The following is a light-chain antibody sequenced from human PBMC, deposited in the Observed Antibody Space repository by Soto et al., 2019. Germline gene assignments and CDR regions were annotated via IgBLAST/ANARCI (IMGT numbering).Light chain of an antibody. CDR1: QGISTF. V-gene: IGKV1D-12*01. Sequence: DIQMTQSPSSVSTSVGDRVTITCRAGQGISTFLAWYQQKPGKAPKLLIYDASSLQSGVPSRFSGSGSGTDFTLTINSLQPEDFATYYCQQAHSFPRTFGQGTKVDIK. CDR2: DAS. CDR3: QQAHSFPRT. J-gene: IGKJ1*01.